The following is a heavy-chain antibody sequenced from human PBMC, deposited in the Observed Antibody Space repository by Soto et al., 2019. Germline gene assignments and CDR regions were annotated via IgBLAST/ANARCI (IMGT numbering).Heavy chain of an antibody. Sequence: DVQLLESGGGLVQPGGSLRLYCAASGFIFGDYAMSWVRQAPGKGLEWVSSIGGVGGDTYYAASVKGRFTISRDNSKNTLYLQMNRLRAEGTAVYYCASDAVPYNGKWDWFDPWGQGTLVTVSS. J-gene: IGHJ5*02. D-gene: IGHD1-26*01. CDR1: GFIFGDYA. CDR2: IGGVGGDT. CDR3: ASDAVPYNGKWDWFDP. V-gene: IGHV3-23*01.